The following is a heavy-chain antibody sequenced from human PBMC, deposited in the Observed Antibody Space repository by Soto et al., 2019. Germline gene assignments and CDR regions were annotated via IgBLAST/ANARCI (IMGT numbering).Heavy chain of an antibody. D-gene: IGHD1-26*01. CDR3: ARVRPSSSIVGATHY. J-gene: IGHJ4*02. CDR1: GFTFSSYA. CDR2: ISYDGSNK. V-gene: IGHV3-30-3*01. Sequence: GGSLRLSCAASGFTFSSYAMHWVRQAPGKGLEWVAVISYDGSNKYYADSVKGRFTISRDNSKNTLYLQMNSLRAEDTAVYYCARVRPSSSIVGATHYWGQGTLVTVSS.